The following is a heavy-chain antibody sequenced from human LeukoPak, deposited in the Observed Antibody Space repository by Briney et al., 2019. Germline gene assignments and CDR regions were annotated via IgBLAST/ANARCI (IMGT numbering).Heavy chain of an antibody. CDR1: GFTFSSYA. V-gene: IGHV3-23*01. CDR2: ISGSGGST. D-gene: IGHD3-3*01. Sequence: GGSLRLSCAASGFTFSSYAMSWVRQAPGKGLEWVSAISGSGGSTYYADSVKGRFTISRDNSKNTLYLQMNSLRAEDTAVYYCAKDGSYYDFWSGYGYWGQGTLVTVSS. J-gene: IGHJ4*02. CDR3: AKDGSYYDFWSGYGY.